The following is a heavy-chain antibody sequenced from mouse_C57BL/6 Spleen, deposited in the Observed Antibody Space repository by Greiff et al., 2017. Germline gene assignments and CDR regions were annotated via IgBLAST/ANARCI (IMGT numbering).Heavy chain of an antibody. CDR1: GYTFTSYW. CDR2: IYPGNSGT. Sequence: VQLQQSGTVLARPGASVKMSCKTSGYTFTSYWMHWVKQRPGQGLEWIGAIYPGNSGTSYNQKLKGKAKLTAVTSASTAYMELSSLTNEDSAVYYCTIYYGYDWFAYWGQGTLVTVSA. V-gene: IGHV1-5*01. J-gene: IGHJ3*01. D-gene: IGHD2-2*01. CDR3: TIYYGYDWFAY.